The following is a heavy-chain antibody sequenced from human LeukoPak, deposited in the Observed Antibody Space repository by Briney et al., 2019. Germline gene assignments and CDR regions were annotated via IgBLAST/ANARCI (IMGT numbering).Heavy chain of an antibody. J-gene: IGHJ3*02. CDR1: GFTFTSYS. D-gene: IGHD3-10*01. V-gene: IGHV3-48*04. CDR2: ISSSGNTI. CDR3: VRRGLRGVTDAFDI. Sequence: GGSLRLSCAASGFTFTSYSMNWVRQAPGKGLEWVSYISSSGNTIYYADSVKGRFTISRDNTKNSLYLQMNSLRAEDTAVYYCVRRGLRGVTDAFDIWGQGTKVTVSS.